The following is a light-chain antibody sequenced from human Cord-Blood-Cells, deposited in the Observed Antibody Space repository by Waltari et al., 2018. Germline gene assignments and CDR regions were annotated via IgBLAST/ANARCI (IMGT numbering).Light chain of an antibody. CDR2: EVS. CDR1: GSDVGSYHL. J-gene: IGLJ2*01. V-gene: IGLV2-23*02. Sequence: QSALPQPASVSGSPGQSITIPCTGTGSDVGSYHLVSWYQQHPGKAPKLMIYEVSKRPSGVSNRFSGSKSGNTASLTISGLQAEDEADYYCCSYAGSSTVVFGGGTKLTVL. CDR3: CSYAGSSTVV.